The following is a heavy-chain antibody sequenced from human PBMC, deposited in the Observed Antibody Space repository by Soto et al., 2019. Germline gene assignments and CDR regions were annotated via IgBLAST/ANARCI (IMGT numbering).Heavy chain of an antibody. CDR3: AIDILSVVPRANDAFEF. CDR1: GFSFSDNL. CDR2: INPDNGNT. V-gene: IGHV1-3*01. D-gene: IGHD6-6*01. Sequence: QVQLVQSGAEVRKPGASVNISCRASGFSFSDNLINWVRQDPGQSLEWMGWINPDNGNTRYSKTFQGRVTISRHSSESLAYLEVSDPTSEDTAVYYCAIDILSVVPRANDAFEFWGQGTMVTVSS. J-gene: IGHJ3*01.